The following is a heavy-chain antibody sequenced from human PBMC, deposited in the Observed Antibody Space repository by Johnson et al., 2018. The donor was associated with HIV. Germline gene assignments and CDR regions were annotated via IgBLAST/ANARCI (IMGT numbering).Heavy chain of an antibody. CDR1: GFTFDNYA. Sequence: VQLVESGGGLVQPGRSLRLSCAASGFTFDNYAMHWVRQAPGKGLEWVSGITWNSGSIGYADSVKGRFTISRDNAKNSLYLQMNSLRPEDTALYYCAKDRGVSPAGWGDYSLTAFDIWGQGTMVTVSS. D-gene: IGHD3-10*01. CDR3: AKDRGVSPAGWGDYSLTAFDI. V-gene: IGHV3-9*01. CDR2: ITWNSGSI. J-gene: IGHJ3*02.